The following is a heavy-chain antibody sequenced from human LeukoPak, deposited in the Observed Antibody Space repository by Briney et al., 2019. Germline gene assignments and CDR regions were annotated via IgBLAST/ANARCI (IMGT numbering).Heavy chain of an antibody. CDR3: VKEGIVLMVYDY. Sequence: GGSLRLSCAASGFTFSSYAMSWVRQAPGKGLEWVSAISGSGGSTYYADSVKGRFTISRDNSKNTLYLQMNSLRAEDTAVYCCVKEGIVLMVYDYWGQGTLVTVSS. CDR2: ISGSGGST. CDR1: GFTFSSYA. D-gene: IGHD2-8*01. J-gene: IGHJ4*02. V-gene: IGHV3-23*01.